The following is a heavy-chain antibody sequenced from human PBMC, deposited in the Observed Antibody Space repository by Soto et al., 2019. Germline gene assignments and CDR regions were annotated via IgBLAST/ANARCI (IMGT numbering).Heavy chain of an antibody. CDR1: GFTFSSYE. Sequence: PGGSLRLSCAASGFTFSSYEMNWVRQAPGKGLEWASYISSSGSTIYYADSVKGRFTTSRDNAKNSRYLQMNSLRAEDTTVYYCATTGIVGATSWRYYFDSWGQGTLVTVSS. CDR2: ISSSGSTI. CDR3: ATTGIVGATSWRYYFDS. J-gene: IGHJ4*02. D-gene: IGHD1-26*01. V-gene: IGHV3-48*03.